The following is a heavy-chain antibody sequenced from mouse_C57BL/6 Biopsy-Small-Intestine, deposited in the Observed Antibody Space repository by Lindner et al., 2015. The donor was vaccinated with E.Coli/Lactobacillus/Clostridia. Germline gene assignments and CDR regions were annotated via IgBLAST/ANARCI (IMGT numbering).Heavy chain of an antibody. CDR1: GYRFTPYA. Sequence: VKVSCKASGYRFTPYAINWVRQAPGQGPEWMGWINTNTGKPMYAQDFGGRFVFSLDISVSTAYLQITSLKADDTAVYYCVRVGQSGLSIWLDPWGQGTPVAVSS. J-gene: IGHJ4*01. CDR3: VRVGQSGLSIWLDP. V-gene: IGHV9-3*02. CDR2: INTNTGKP. D-gene: IGHD6-2*01.